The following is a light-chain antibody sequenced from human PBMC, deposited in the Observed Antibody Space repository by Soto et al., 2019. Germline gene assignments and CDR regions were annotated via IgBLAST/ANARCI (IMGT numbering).Light chain of an antibody. V-gene: IGKV3-20*01. CDR2: GAS. Sequence: ESVLIQSPATPSLSPGERATLSCRASQSVSSSYLAWYQQKPGQAPRLLIYGASSRATGIPDRFSGSGSGTDFTLTISRLEPEDFAVYYCQQYGSSPQTFGQGTKVDIK. CDR3: QQYGSSPQT. CDR1: QSVSSSY. J-gene: IGKJ1*01.